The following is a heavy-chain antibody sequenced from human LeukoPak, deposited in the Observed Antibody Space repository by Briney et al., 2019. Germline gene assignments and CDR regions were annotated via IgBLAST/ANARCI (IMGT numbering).Heavy chain of an antibody. CDR2: FDPEDGET. Sequence: ASVKVSCKASGYTFTSYGISWVRQAPGKGLEWMGGFDPEDGETIYAQKFQGRVTMTEDTSTDTAYMELSSLRSEDTAVYYCATGGHYYDSSGYNWFDPWGQGTLVTVSS. J-gene: IGHJ5*02. V-gene: IGHV1-24*01. CDR3: ATGGHYYDSSGYNWFDP. D-gene: IGHD3-22*01. CDR1: GYTFTSYG.